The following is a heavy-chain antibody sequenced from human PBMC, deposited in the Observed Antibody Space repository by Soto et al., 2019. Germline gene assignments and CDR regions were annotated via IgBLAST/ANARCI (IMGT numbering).Heavy chain of an antibody. V-gene: IGHV1-18*01. CDR3: ARTGGNSGYYLDFDY. Sequence: QVQLVQSGAEVKKPGASVKVSCKASGYTFTSYGISWVRQAPGQGLEWMGWISAYNGNTNYAQMFQGRVSMTTDTSTTTAYLDLRSLRSDDTAVYYCARTGGNSGYYLDFDYWGQGTLVTVSS. J-gene: IGHJ4*02. CDR2: ISAYNGNT. D-gene: IGHD5-12*01. CDR1: GYTFTSYG.